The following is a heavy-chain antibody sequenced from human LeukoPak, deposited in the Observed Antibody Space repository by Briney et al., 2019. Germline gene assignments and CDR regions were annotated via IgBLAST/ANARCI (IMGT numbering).Heavy chain of an antibody. V-gene: IGHV3-9*01. CDR2: ISWNSGSI. CDR3: ARGPVIFDY. CDR1: GFTFDDYA. J-gene: IGHJ4*02. Sequence: GGSLRLSCAASGFTFDDYAMHWARQAPGKGLEWVSGISWNSGSIGYADSVKGRFTISRDNSKNILYLQMNTLRAEDTAVYYCARGPVIFDYWGQGTLVTVSS. D-gene: IGHD3-3*02.